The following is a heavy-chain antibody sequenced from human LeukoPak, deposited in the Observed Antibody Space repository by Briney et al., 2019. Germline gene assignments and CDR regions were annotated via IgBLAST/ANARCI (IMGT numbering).Heavy chain of an antibody. CDR2: INPNSGGT. V-gene: IGHV1-2*02. CDR1: GYTFTSYY. D-gene: IGHD1-1*01. Sequence: AASVKVSCKASGYTFTSYYMHWVRQAPGQGLEWMGWINPNSGGTNYAQKFQGRVTMTRDTSISTAYMELSRLRSDDTAVYYCARGRGNWNDVSFDYWGQGTLVTVSS. CDR3: ARGRGNWNDVSFDY. J-gene: IGHJ4*02.